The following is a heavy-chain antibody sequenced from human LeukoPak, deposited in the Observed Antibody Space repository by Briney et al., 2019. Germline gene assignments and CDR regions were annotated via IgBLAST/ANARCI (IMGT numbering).Heavy chain of an antibody. V-gene: IGHV4-59*01. Sequence: SETLSLTCTVSGGSISSYYWSWIRQPPGKGLEWIGYIYYSGSTNYNPSLKSRVTISVDTSKNQFSLKLSSVTAADTAVYYCARLSSEGGIAAAGQGSDAFDIWGQGTMVTVSS. CDR1: GGSISSYY. J-gene: IGHJ3*02. CDR3: ARLSSEGGIAAAGQGSDAFDI. CDR2: IYYSGST. D-gene: IGHD6-13*01.